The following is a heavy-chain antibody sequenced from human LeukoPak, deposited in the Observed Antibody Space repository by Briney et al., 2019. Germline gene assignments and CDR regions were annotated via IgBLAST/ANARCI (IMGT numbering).Heavy chain of an antibody. CDR2: IRSKAYGGTT. D-gene: IGHD2-21*01. Sequence: GGSLRLSCTVSGFTFGDYAMSWFRQAPGKGLEWVGFIRSKAYGGTTEYAASVKGRFTISRDDSKSIAYLQMNSLKTEDTAVYYCTRDRRLRVRWYFDLWGRGTLVTVSS. CDR3: TRDRRLRVRWYFDL. V-gene: IGHV3-49*03. CDR1: GFTFGDYA. J-gene: IGHJ2*01.